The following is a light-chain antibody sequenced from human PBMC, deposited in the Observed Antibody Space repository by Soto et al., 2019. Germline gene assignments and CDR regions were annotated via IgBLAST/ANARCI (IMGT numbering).Light chain of an antibody. V-gene: IGKV3-20*01. CDR2: GAY. Sequence: EIVLTQSPGTLSLSPGERATLSCRASQSLSSSYLAWYQLKPGQAPRLLIYGAYNRATGLPDRFSGSGSGTDLTLPISRLEPEDFAVYFCLQYASPLYTFGQGTKLEI. CDR1: QSLSSSY. CDR3: LQYASPLYT. J-gene: IGKJ2*01.